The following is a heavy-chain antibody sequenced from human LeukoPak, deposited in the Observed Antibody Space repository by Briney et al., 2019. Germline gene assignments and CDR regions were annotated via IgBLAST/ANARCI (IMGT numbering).Heavy chain of an antibody. CDR3: ARADWNDSVDY. V-gene: IGHV4-30-4*01. Sequence: SETLSLTCTVSGGSISSGDYYWSWIRQPPGKGLEWIGYIYYSGGTYYNPSLKSRVTISVDTSKNQFSLKLSSVTAADTAVYYCARADWNDSVDYWGQGTLVTVSS. CDR2: IYYSGGT. CDR1: GGSISSGDYY. J-gene: IGHJ4*02. D-gene: IGHD1-1*01.